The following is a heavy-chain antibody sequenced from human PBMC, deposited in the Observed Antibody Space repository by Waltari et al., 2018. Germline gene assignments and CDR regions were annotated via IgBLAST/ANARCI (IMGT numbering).Heavy chain of an antibody. CDR1: GGTFSSYA. CDR3: ASSWPSRDSSGGSYYYGMDV. D-gene: IGHD6-19*01. Sequence: QVQLVQSGAEVKKPGSSVKVSCKASGGTFSSYAISWVRQAPGHGLEWMGGIIPIFGTANYAQKFQGRVTITADESTSTAYMELSSLRSEDTAVYYCASSWPSRDSSGGSYYYGMDVWGQGTTVTVSS. CDR2: IIPIFGTA. J-gene: IGHJ6*02. V-gene: IGHV1-69*13.